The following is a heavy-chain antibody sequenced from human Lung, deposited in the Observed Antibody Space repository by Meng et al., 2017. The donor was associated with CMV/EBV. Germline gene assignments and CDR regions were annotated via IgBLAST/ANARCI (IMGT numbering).Heavy chain of an antibody. V-gene: IGHV1-69*13. CDR3: ARGTAIVQYISSGLDI. CDR2: IIPILGTV. CDR1: GGTFTGYA. Sequence: SVXVSCKASGGTFTGYAVGWVRQAPGQGLEWMGGIIPILGTVNYAQNFQDRVTITADESTVTAYMELGSLRSEDTAVYYCARGTAIVQYISSGLDIWGQGTMVTVSS. D-gene: IGHD2-15*01. J-gene: IGHJ3*02.